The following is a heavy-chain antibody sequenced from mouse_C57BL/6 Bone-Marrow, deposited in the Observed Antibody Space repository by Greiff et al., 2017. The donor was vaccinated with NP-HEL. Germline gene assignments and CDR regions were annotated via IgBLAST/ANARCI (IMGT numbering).Heavy chain of an antibody. D-gene: IGHD2-4*01. V-gene: IGHV1-81*01. CDR3: AREGVLRRDYFDY. Sequence: VQLVESGAELARPGASVKLSCKASGYTFTSYGISWVKQRTGQGLEWIGEIYPRSGNTYYNEKFKGKATLTADKSSSTAYMELRSLTSEDSAVYFCAREGVLRRDYFDYWGQGTTLTVSS. CDR2: IYPRSGNT. CDR1: GYTFTSYG. J-gene: IGHJ2*01.